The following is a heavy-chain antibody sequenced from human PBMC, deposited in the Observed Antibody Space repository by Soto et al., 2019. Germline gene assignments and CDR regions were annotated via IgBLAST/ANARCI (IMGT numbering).Heavy chain of an antibody. CDR2: IYYSGST. J-gene: IGHJ6*03. CDR1: GGSISSGGYY. Sequence: LSLTYTVSGGSISSGGYYWSWIRQHPGKGLEWIGYIYYSGSTYYNPSLKSRVTISVDTSKNQFSLKLSSVTAADTAVYYCASGSVTPFYYYYYMDVWGKGTTVTVSS. CDR3: ASGSVTPFYYYYYMDV. V-gene: IGHV4-31*03. D-gene: IGHD4-17*01.